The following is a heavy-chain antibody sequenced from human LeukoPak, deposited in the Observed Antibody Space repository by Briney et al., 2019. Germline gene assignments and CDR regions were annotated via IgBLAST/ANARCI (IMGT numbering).Heavy chain of an antibody. D-gene: IGHD6-6*01. V-gene: IGHV1-69*04. J-gene: IGHJ4*02. CDR2: IIPILGIA. CDR1: LGTFSSYA. CDR3: ARGGSSSFVGIGRD. Sequence: GASVTISCKSSLGTFSSYAIRWVRQAPGQGLEWLGRIIPILGIANYAQKFHGRVTNTADKSTSTAYMELSSLRSEDTAVYYCARGGSSSFVGIGRDWGQGTLVTVSS.